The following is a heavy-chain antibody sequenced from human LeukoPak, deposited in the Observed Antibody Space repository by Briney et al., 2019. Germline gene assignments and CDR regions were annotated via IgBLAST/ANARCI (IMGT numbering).Heavy chain of an antibody. CDR1: GFTFSGSA. Sequence: GGSLRLSCAASGFTFSGSAMHWVRQASGKGLEWVGRIRSKANSYATAYAASVKGRFTISRDDPKNTAYLQMNSLKTEDTAVYYCQVVPAAPFDPWGQGTLVTVSS. CDR3: QVVPAAPFDP. D-gene: IGHD2-2*01. J-gene: IGHJ5*02. V-gene: IGHV3-73*01. CDR2: IRSKANSYAT.